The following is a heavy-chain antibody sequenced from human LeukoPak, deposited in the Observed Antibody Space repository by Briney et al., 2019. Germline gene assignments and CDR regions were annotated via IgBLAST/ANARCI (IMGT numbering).Heavy chain of an antibody. Sequence: SETLSLTCAVYGGSFSGYYWSWIRQPPGKGLEWIGEINHSGSTNYNPSLKSRVTISVDTSKNQFSLKLSSVTAADTAVYYCARAKYGYWYFDLWGRGTLVTVSS. CDR1: GGSFSGYY. CDR2: INHSGST. J-gene: IGHJ2*01. D-gene: IGHD4-17*01. V-gene: IGHV4-34*01. CDR3: ARAKYGYWYFDL.